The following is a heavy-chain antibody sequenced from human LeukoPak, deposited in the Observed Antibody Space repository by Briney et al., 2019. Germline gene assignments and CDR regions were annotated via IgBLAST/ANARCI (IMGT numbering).Heavy chain of an antibody. CDR2: INPNSGGT. Sequence: WASVRVSCTASGYTFTGYYMHWVRQAPGQGLEWMGWINPNSGGTNYVQKFQGRVTMTKDTAISTAYMELSRLRSDDTAVYYCARGEWELLQALDYGGQGTLVTVSS. D-gene: IGHD1-26*01. CDR1: GYTFTGYY. J-gene: IGHJ4*02. CDR3: ARGEWELLQALDY. V-gene: IGHV1-2*02.